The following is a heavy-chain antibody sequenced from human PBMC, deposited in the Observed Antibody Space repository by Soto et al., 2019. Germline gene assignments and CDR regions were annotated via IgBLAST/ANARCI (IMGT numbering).Heavy chain of an antibody. D-gene: IGHD2-15*01. CDR2: IFHGGNT. V-gene: IGHV4-38-2*01. CDR3: ARARWYDAFDV. CDR1: GFFIGSGNY. J-gene: IGHJ3*01. Sequence: PSETLSLTCAVSGFFIGSGNYWGWIRKPPGKGLEWIGSIFHGGNTYYNPSLKSRVTISVDMSKNQFSLKLNSVTAADTAVYYCARARWYDAFDVWGQGTVVTVS.